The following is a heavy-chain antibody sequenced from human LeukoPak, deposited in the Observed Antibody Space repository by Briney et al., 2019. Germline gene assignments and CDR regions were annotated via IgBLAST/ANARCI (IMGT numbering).Heavy chain of an antibody. V-gene: IGHV1-2*02. J-gene: IGHJ3*02. CDR1: GYTFTSYD. CDR2: INPNSGGT. Sequence: VASVKVSCKASGYTFTSYDINWVRQAPGQGLEWVGWINPNSGGTNYAEKFQGRVTMTRDASISTAYMFLSSLRSDETAVYYCARLPIFAVSGVRPDALDIWGQGTMVTVSS. D-gene: IGHD3-3*01. CDR3: ARLPIFAVSGVRPDALDI.